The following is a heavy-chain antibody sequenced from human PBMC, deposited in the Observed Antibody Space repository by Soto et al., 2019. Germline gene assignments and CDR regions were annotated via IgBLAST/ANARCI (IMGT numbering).Heavy chain of an antibody. J-gene: IGHJ6*02. CDR1: GFTFKTHA. CDR3: GKDVGDYVPYYYGVDV. D-gene: IGHD1-26*01. V-gene: IGHV3-30*18. Sequence: ESGGGVVQPGTSLRLSCAASGFTFKTHAMHWVRQAPGKGREWMAVIAYDGNEKFYADSVKVRFTISRDNSKNALYLQINTLRNEDTAVYYCGKDVGDYVPYYYGVDVWGQGTTVTVSS. CDR2: IAYDGNEK.